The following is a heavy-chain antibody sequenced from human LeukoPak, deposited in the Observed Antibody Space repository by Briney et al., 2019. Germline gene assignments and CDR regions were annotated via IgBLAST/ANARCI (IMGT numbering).Heavy chain of an antibody. CDR3: ARQSLLLGSPDY. CDR1: GYSFTSYW. CDR2: IYPGDSDT. D-gene: IGHD6-13*01. Sequence: ESLKISCKGSGYSFTSYWIGWVRQMPGKGLEWMGIIYPGDSDTTYSPSFQGQVTISADKSISTAYLQWSSLQASDTAMYYCARQSLLLGSPDYWGQGTLVTVPS. J-gene: IGHJ4*02. V-gene: IGHV5-51*01.